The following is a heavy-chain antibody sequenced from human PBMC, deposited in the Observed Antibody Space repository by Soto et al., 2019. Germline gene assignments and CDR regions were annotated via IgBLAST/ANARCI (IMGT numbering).Heavy chain of an antibody. Sequence: SETLSLTCTVSGGSISTYYWSWIRQPPGKGLEWIGYIYYSGSTNYNPSLKSRVTISVDTSKNQFSLKLSSVTAADTAVYYCAREPVAGNGGWFDPWGQGTLVTVSS. J-gene: IGHJ5*02. V-gene: IGHV4-59*01. D-gene: IGHD6-19*01. CDR3: AREPVAGNGGWFDP. CDR2: IYYSGST. CDR1: GGSISTYY.